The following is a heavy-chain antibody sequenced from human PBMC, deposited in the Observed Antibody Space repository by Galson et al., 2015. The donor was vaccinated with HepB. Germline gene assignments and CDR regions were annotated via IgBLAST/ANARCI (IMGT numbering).Heavy chain of an antibody. D-gene: IGHD5-12*01. J-gene: IGHJ6*02. CDR3: ARNGYSGYDSDYYYYYGMDV. V-gene: IGHV1-18*04. Sequence: SVKVSCKASGYTFTSYGISLVRQAPGQGLEWMGCISAYNGYTKYAQKLQGRVTMTTDTSTSTAYMELRSLRSDDTAVYYCARNGYSGYDSDYYYYYGMDVWGQGTTVTVSS. CDR2: ISAYNGYT. CDR1: GYTFTSYG.